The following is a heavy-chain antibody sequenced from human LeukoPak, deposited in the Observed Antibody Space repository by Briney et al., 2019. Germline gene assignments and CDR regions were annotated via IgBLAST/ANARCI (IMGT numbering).Heavy chain of an antibody. CDR2: ISGSGGST. V-gene: IGHV3-23*01. CDR1: GFSFSNYA. CDR3: ARIGYSSSSLDF. J-gene: IGHJ4*02. Sequence: GGSLRLSCVPSGFSFSNYAMSWVRQAPGKGLEWVSSISGSGGSTHYADSVKGRFTISRDKTKNTLYLQMNSLRAEDTAVYNCARIGYSSSSLDFWGRGTLVTVSS. D-gene: IGHD6-6*01.